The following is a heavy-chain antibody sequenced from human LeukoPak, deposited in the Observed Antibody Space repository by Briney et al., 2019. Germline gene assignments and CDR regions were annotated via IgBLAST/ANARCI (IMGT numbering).Heavy chain of an antibody. CDR2: ISAYNGNT. D-gene: IGHD4-17*01. Sequence: ASVKVSCKASGYTFTSYGISWVRQAPGQGLEWMGWISAYNGNTNYAQKLQGRVTMTTDTSTSTDYMELRSLRSDDTAVYYCARDRDYAELLYWGQGTLVTVSS. CDR3: ARDRDYAELLY. J-gene: IGHJ4*02. CDR1: GYTFTSYG. V-gene: IGHV1-18*01.